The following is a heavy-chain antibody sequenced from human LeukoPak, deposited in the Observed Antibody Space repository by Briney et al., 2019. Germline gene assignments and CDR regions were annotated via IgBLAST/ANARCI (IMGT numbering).Heavy chain of an antibody. CDR2: ISSSGSTI. CDR1: GFTFSDYY. CDR3: ARSSSWYVDWFDP. Sequence: AGGSLRLSCAASGFTFSDYYMSWIRQAPGKGLEWVSYISSSGSTIYYADSVKGRFTISRDNAKNSLYLQMNSLRAEDTAVYYCARSSSWYVDWFDPWGQGTLVTVSS. D-gene: IGHD6-13*01. V-gene: IGHV3-11*01. J-gene: IGHJ5*02.